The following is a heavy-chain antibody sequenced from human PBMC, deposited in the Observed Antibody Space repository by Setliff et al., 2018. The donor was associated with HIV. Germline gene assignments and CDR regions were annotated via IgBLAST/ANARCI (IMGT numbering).Heavy chain of an antibody. Sequence: SETLSLTCTVSGDSISSGTYYWSWIRQPAGKGLEWIGRIYSSGSTNYNPSLESRVTISVDTSNNQFSLTLSSVTAADTAVYYCARGVLITKRVTQTGGYYYYTDVWGKGTTVTVSS. CDR1: GDSISSGTYY. CDR3: ARGVLITKRVTQTGGYYYYTDV. J-gene: IGHJ6*03. D-gene: IGHD2-21*02. V-gene: IGHV4-61*02. CDR2: IYSSGST.